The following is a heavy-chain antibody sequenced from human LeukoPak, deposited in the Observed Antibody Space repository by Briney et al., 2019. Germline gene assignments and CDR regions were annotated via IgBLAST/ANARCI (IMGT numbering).Heavy chain of an antibody. CDR3: ARVAAGYSVNYFDY. Sequence: GGSLRLSCAASEFAFSTYNMNWVRQAPGKGLEWVSYISTGSGTTYYADSVKGRFTISRDNVENSLYLQMNSLRDEDTAVYYCARVAAGYSVNYFDYWGQGTLVTVSS. D-gene: IGHD4-23*01. J-gene: IGHJ4*02. V-gene: IGHV3-48*02. CDR1: EFAFSTYN. CDR2: ISTGSGTT.